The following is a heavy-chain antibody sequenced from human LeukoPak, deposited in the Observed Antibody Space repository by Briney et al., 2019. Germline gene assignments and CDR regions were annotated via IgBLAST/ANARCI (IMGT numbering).Heavy chain of an antibody. D-gene: IGHD1-1*01. V-gene: IGHV3-74*03. Sequence: GGSPRLSCTAPGFTFSGPWTHWGRQAPGVGLVWVSRINEHGTDSMYAESVKGRFTISRGNAKNTVYLQMNSLRAEDTAVYYCVRDETLWTLDWWGQGTLVSVSS. CDR3: VRDETLWTLDW. J-gene: IGHJ4*02. CDR1: GFTFSGPW. CDR2: INEHGTDS.